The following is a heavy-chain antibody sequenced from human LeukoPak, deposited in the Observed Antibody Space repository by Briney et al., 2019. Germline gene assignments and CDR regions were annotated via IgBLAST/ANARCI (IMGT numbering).Heavy chain of an antibody. Sequence: PGRSLRLSCAASGFTFSTHAMHWVRQAPGMGLEWVANIKQDGSEKNYVDSVKGRFTISRDNAKNSLYLQMNTLRAEDTAVYYCARDVSLDFWGQGTLVTVSS. J-gene: IGHJ4*02. V-gene: IGHV3-7*01. CDR2: IKQDGSEK. CDR1: GFTFSTHA. CDR3: ARDVSLDF.